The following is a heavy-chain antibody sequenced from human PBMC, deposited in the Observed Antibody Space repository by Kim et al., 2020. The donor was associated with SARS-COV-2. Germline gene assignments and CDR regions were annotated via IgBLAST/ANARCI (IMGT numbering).Heavy chain of an antibody. CDR2: ISAYNGNT. CDR1: GYTFTSYG. J-gene: IGHJ6*02. D-gene: IGHD3-10*01. V-gene: IGHV1-18*01. Sequence: ASVKVSCKASGYTFTSYGISWVRQAPGQGLEWMGWISAYNGNTNYAQKLQGRVTMTTDTSTSTAYMELRSLRSDDTAVYYCARDLGDYYGSGSYAPYYYYYYGMDVWGQGTTVTVSS. CDR3: ARDLGDYYGSGSYAPYYYYYYGMDV.